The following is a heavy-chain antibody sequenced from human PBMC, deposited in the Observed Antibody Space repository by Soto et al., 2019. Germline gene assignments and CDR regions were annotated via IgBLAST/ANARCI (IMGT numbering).Heavy chain of an antibody. J-gene: IGHJ4*02. CDR2: IVPIVATS. D-gene: IGHD5-12*01. CDR1: GGTFSSYA. V-gene: IGHV1-69*12. Sequence: QVQLVQSGAEVRQPASSVKVSCKTSGGTFSSYAISWVRQAPGQGLEWMGGIVPIVATSTYAQKFQGRVTITADESRSTAYMELSSLRSDDTAIYYCVSVVAIPGYPDNWGQGTLVTVSS. CDR3: VSVVAIPGYPDN.